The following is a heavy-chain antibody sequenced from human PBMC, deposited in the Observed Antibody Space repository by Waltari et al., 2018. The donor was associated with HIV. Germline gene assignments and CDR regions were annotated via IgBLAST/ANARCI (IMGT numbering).Heavy chain of an antibody. V-gene: IGHV4-61*02. CDR1: GGSIRSGSYH. J-gene: IGHJ6*02. Sequence: QVQLQESGPGLVKPSQTLSLTCTVSGGSIRSGSYHWTWIRQTAGKGLEGIGRIYTRGRANYNPSLRGRVTISVNRSKNLFSLSGSVVTAAGTGVYYWARDFYGDYGGDYYYGMDVWGQGATVTVSS. CDR2: IYTRGRA. CDR3: ARDFYGDYGGDYYYGMDV. D-gene: IGHD4-17*01.